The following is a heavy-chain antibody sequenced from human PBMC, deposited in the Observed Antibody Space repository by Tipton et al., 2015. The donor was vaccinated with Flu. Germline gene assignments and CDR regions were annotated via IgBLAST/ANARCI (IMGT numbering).Heavy chain of an antibody. CDR1: GGSISSGDFY. V-gene: IGHV4-31*03. Sequence: TLSLTCTVSGGSISSGDFYWTWIRQHPGKGLEWIGYIHRSGNTYYNPSLKSRVTISVDTSKNQFSLKVNSVTAADTALYFCARDPSGTYGLNHWGQGTLVTVSS. J-gene: IGHJ5*02. CDR2: IHRSGNT. CDR3: ARDPSGTYGLNH. D-gene: IGHD1-26*01.